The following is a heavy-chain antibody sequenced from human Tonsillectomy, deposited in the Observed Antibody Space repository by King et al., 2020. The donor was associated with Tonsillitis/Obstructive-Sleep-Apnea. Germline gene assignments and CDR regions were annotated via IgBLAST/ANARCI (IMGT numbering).Heavy chain of an antibody. CDR1: GGSISSGGNY. J-gene: IGHJ4*02. D-gene: IGHD6-13*01. CDR2: IYYSGST. V-gene: IGHV4-31*03. Sequence: VQLQESGPGLVKPSQTLSLTCNVSGGSISSGGNYWSWIRQHPGKGLEWIGDIYYSGSTYYNPSLKSRVTMSVDTSKMQFSLNMNSVTAADTAVYYCASLATTHSSGWFFDFWGQGTLVTVSS. CDR3: ASLATTHSSGWFFDF.